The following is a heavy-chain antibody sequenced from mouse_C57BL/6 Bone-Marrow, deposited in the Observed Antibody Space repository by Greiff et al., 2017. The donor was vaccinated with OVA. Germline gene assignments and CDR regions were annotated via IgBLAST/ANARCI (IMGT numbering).Heavy chain of an antibody. CDR3: ARGVSGGIADYDAMDY. CDR1: GYTFTSYN. D-gene: IGHD3-1*01. CDR2: IYPGNGYT. Sequence: VQLQQSGAELVRPGASVKMSCKASGYTFTSYNMHWVKQTPRQGLEWIGAIYPGNGYTSYNPLFKGNATLTVDKSSSTVYMQLSRLTSEDSAVYFCARGVSGGIADYDAMDYWGQGTSVTVSA. V-gene: IGHV1-12*01. J-gene: IGHJ4*01.